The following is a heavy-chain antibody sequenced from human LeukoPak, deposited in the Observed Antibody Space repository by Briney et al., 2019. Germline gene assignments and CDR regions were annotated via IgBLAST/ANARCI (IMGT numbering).Heavy chain of an antibody. V-gene: IGHV5-51*01. Sequence: KITRKGTGYSFTSYWCGWLRQLRGKGLEWMGIIYHCESDTRNIPSFQGQLTIPADKSINNDYLQWSSLKASDTAMYYCASRSSYGDSVHWHLDLWGRGTLVTVS. J-gene: IGHJ2*01. CDR2: IYHCESDT. D-gene: IGHD4-17*01. CDR1: GYSFTSYW. CDR3: ASRSSYGDSVHWHLDL.